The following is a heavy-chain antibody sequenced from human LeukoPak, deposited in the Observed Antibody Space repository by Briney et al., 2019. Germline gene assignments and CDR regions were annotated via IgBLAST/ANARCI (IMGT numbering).Heavy chain of an antibody. V-gene: IGHV4-34*01. CDR3: ARGSIAYYYMDV. CDR2: IYYSGST. CDR1: VGSFSCYY. D-gene: IGHD2/OR15-2a*01. J-gene: IGHJ6*03. Sequence: PSETLSLTFAVYVGSFSCYYWSWIRQPPGKGLEWIGSIYYSGSTYYNPSLKSRVTISVDTFKNLFFLMPSFIILPDSAVYYCARGSIAYYYMDVWGKGTTVTISS.